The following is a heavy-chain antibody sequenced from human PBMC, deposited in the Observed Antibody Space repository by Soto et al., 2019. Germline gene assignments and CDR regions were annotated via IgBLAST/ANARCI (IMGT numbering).Heavy chain of an antibody. CDR1: VESISIYY. J-gene: IGHJ4*02. D-gene: IGHD2-15*01. V-gene: IGHV4-59*01. Sequence: PSETLSLTCTVSVESISIYYWSWIRQPPGKGLEWIGYMYYSGSTNYNPSLKSRVTISVDTSKNQFSLKLSPVTAADTAVYYCARDAGGPADYWGQGTLVTVSS. CDR2: MYYSGST. CDR3: ARDAGGPADY.